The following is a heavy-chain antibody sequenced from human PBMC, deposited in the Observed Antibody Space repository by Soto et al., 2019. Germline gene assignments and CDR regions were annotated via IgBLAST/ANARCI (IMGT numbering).Heavy chain of an antibody. CDR1: GGSISSYY. CDR3: ARREGKLAAFYI. Sequence: PSETLSLTCAVSGGSISSYYWSWIRQPPGKGLEWVGYIYYSGSTKYNPSLTSRVTISVDTSKNQFSLKLSSVTAADTAVYYCARREGKLAAFYIWGQGTLVTV. CDR2: IYYSGST. V-gene: IGHV4-59*01. J-gene: IGHJ3*02. D-gene: IGHD6-13*01.